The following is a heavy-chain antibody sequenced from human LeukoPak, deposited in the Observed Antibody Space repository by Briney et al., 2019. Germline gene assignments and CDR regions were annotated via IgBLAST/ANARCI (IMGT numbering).Heavy chain of an antibody. Sequence: SGGSLTLSCVASGFPLSSYDMIWVRQAPGKGLEWVAAICGTRGSTYYADSVKGRFSIFRDNSRNTLYLHMNYLRVEDTAIYYCAKSSRSPADDWGQGALVTVSS. D-gene: IGHD2-15*01. CDR3: AKSSRSPADD. V-gene: IGHV3-23*01. J-gene: IGHJ4*02. CDR1: GFPLSSYD. CDR2: ICGTRGST.